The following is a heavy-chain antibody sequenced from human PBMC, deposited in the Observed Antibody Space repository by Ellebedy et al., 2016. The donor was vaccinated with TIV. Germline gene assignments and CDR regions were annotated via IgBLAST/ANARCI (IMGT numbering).Heavy chain of an antibody. CDR3: ARDVGDYYGMDV. Sequence: ASVKVSXKVSGYTLTELSMHWVRQAPGKGLEWMGGFDPEDGETIYAQKFQGWVTMTRDTSISTAYMELSRLRSDDTAVYYCARDVGDYYGMDVWGQGTTVTVSS. V-gene: IGHV1-24*01. J-gene: IGHJ6*02. CDR1: GYTLTELS. CDR2: FDPEDGET. D-gene: IGHD2-15*01.